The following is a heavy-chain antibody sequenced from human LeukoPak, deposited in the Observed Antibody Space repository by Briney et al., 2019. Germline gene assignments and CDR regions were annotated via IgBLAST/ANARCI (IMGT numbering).Heavy chain of an antibody. D-gene: IGHD3-3*01. CDR1: GFTFYDYA. Sequence: PGGSLRLSCAASGFTFYDYAMQWVRQVPGRGLEWVAGISWKAGGIGYAESVKGRFTISRDNAKKSLFLQMDSLRVDDTAVYYCAKDKGGAHSIGLFGPVGKWGQGTLVTVSS. CDR3: AKDKGGAHSIGLFGPVGK. J-gene: IGHJ4*02. CDR2: ISWKAGGI. V-gene: IGHV3-9*01.